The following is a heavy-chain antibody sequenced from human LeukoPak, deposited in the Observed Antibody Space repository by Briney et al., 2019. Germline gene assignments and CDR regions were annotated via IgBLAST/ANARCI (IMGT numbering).Heavy chain of an antibody. V-gene: IGHV4-59*01. Sequence: SETLSLTCTVSGGSISTYYWSWIRQPPGKGLEWIGYIYYSGSTNYNPSLKSRVTISVDTSKNQFSLKLSSVTAADTAVYYCASTYYYGSGSAFDIWGQGTMVTVSS. CDR1: GGSISTYY. J-gene: IGHJ3*02. CDR3: ASTYYYGSGSAFDI. CDR2: IYYSGST. D-gene: IGHD3-10*01.